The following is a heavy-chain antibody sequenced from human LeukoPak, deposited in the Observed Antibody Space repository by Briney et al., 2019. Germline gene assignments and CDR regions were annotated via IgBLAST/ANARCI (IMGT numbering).Heavy chain of an antibody. Sequence: GGSLRLSCAASGFTFSNYATTWVRQAPGKGLEWVSAISGSGHNTYYADSVKGRFTISRDNSKNTVYLQMNSLRAEDTALYYCAKWPEGTMVYIDYWGQGTLVTVSS. CDR3: AKWPEGTMVYIDY. J-gene: IGHJ4*02. D-gene: IGHD3-10*01. V-gene: IGHV3-23*01. CDR1: GFTFSNYA. CDR2: ISGSGHNT.